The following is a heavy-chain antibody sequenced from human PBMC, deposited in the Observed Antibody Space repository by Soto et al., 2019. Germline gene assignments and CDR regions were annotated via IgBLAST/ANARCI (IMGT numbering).Heavy chain of an antibody. CDR2: VYFSGST. J-gene: IGHJ4*02. D-gene: IGHD3-3*01. CDR1: GGSVKYYY. V-gene: IGHV4-59*02. CDR3: ARDAGLDFWSGYFDS. Sequence: SETLSLTCTVSGGSVKYYYWSRFRQLPGKGLEWIGYVYFSGSTYYNPSLRSRVTISLDTSTNQFSLKMNSVTAADTAVFYCARDAGLDFWSGYFDSWGQGVLVTVSS.